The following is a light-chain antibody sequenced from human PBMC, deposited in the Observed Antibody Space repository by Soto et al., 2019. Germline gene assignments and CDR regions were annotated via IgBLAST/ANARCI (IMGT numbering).Light chain of an antibody. CDR2: SNN. CDR1: SSNIGSNT. CDR3: AAWDDSLNGWV. J-gene: IGLJ3*02. V-gene: IGLV1-44*01. Sequence: QSVLTQPPSASGTPGQRVTISCSGSSSNIGSNTVNGYQQLPGTAPKLLIFSNNQRPPGVPDRFSGSKSGTSASLAISGLQPEDEADYYCAAWDDSLNGWVFGGGTKLTVL.